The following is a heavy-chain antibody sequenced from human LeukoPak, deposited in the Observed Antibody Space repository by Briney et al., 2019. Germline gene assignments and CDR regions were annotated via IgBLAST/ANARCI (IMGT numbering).Heavy chain of an antibody. CDR1: GSTFTGHY. CDR2: INPNSGGT. D-gene: IGHD2-15*01. J-gene: IGHJ5*01. V-gene: IGHV1-2*04. Sequence: GASVKVSCKAAGSTFTGHYMHWVRQAPGQGLEWMGWINPNSGGTNYAQKFQGWVTMTRDTSISTTYLGLSRLRYDDTAVYYCAREYSSSWFDSWGQGTLVTVSS. CDR3: AREYSSSWFDS.